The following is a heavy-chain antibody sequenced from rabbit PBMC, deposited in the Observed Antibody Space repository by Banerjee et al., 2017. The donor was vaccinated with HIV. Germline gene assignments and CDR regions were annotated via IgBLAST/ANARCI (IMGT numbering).Heavy chain of an antibody. CDR3: ARDLAGVIGWNFNF. CDR1: GFSFSSSYW. V-gene: IGHV1S45*01. CDR2: INAGSSGST. D-gene: IGHD4-1*01. J-gene: IGHJ4*01. Sequence: QEQLEESGGDLVKPEGSLTLTCKASGFSFSSSYWICWVRQAPGKGLEWIGCINAGSSGSTYYARWAKGRFTISKTSSTTVTLQMTSLTAADTATYFCARDLAGVIGWNFNFWGPGTLVTVS.